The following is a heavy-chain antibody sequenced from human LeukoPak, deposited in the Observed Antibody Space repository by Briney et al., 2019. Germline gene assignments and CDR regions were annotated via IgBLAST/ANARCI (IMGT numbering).Heavy chain of an antibody. CDR3: AKSNPPQWLAIDY. D-gene: IGHD6-19*01. Sequence: PGGSLGLSCAASGFTFSSYGMHWVRQAPGKGLEWVAVISSDGSNKYCADSVKGRFTISRDNSKNTLYLQMNSLRAEDTAVYYCAKSNPPQWLAIDYWGQGALVTVSS. V-gene: IGHV3-30*18. CDR2: ISSDGSNK. CDR1: GFTFSSYG. J-gene: IGHJ4*02.